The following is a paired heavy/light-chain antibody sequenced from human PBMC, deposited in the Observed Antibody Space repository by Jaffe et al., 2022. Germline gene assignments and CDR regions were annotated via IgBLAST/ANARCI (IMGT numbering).Heavy chain of an antibody. Sequence: QVQLVQSGAEVKKPGASVKVSCKASGYTFTGYYMHWVRQAPGQGLEWMGWINPNSGGTNYAQKFQGRVTMTRDTSISTAYMELSRLRSDDTAVYYCATLCSGGSCYSRKRIDYWGQGTLVTVSS. V-gene: IGHV1-2*02. CDR1: GYTFTGYY. D-gene: IGHD2-15*01. J-gene: IGHJ4*02. CDR3: ATLCSGGSCYSRKRIDY. CDR2: INPNSGGT.
Light chain of an antibody. Sequence: QSALTQPASVSGSPGQSITISCTGTSSDVGSYNLVSWYQQHPGKAPKLMIYEGSKRPSGVSNRFSGSKSGNTASLTISGLQAEDEADYYCCSYAGSVVFGGGTKLTVL. V-gene: IGLV2-23*01. CDR1: SSDVGSYNL. CDR2: EGS. J-gene: IGLJ2*01. CDR3: CSYAGSVV.